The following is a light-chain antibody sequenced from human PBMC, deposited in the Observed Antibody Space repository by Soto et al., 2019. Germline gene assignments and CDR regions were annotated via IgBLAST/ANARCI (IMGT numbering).Light chain of an antibody. CDR2: SSS. CDR3: QQYNNWPRT. V-gene: IGKV3-15*01. CDR1: QSVTSN. J-gene: IGKJ1*01. Sequence: EIVMTQSPSTLSVSPGESASLSCRPSQSVTSNLAWYQHKPGQAPRLLIYSSSTRAAGIPARFGGSGSGTEFTFSISSLQSEDFAVYYCQQYNNWPRTFGQGTKVDIK.